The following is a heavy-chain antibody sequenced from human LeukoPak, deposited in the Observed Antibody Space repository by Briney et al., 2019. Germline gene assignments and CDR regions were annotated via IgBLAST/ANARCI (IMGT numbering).Heavy chain of an antibody. V-gene: IGHV3-30*03. D-gene: IGHD3-10*01. J-gene: IGHJ4*02. Sequence: PGRSLRLSCAASGFTFNSYGMHWVRQAPGKGLEWVALISYDGREKYYADSVKGRFTISRDNAKNTLYLQMNSLRAEDTAVYYCVTIFLYFDSGTTDYWGQGTLVTVSS. CDR1: GFTFNSYG. CDR3: VTIFLYFDSGTTDY. CDR2: ISYDGREK.